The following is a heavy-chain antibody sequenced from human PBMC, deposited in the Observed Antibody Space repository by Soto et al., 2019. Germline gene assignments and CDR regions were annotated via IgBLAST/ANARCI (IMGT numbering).Heavy chain of an antibody. D-gene: IGHD2-15*01. V-gene: IGHV3-48*02. Sequence: PAACSLVLFSSYSMNLGLQAPGPRLEWVSYISSSSSTIYYAESVKGRFTISRDNAKNSLYLQMNSLRDEDTAVYYGVSDDSLYSYWAQGPAVTV. CDR1: LVLFSSYS. J-gene: IGHJ6*02. CDR3: VSDDSLYSY. CDR2: ISSSSSTI.